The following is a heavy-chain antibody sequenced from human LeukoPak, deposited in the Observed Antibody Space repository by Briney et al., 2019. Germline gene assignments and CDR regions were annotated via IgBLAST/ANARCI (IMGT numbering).Heavy chain of an antibody. Sequence: RGSLRLSCAASGFTFRSYNMNWVRQAPGKGLEWVSYISSSSRIIYYADSVKGRFTISRDNAKNSLYLQMNSLRDEDTAVYYCARDGCSSASCSDYWGQGTLVTVSS. CDR2: ISSSSRII. CDR3: ARDGCSSASCSDY. D-gene: IGHD2-2*01. J-gene: IGHJ4*02. V-gene: IGHV3-48*02. CDR1: GFTFRSYN.